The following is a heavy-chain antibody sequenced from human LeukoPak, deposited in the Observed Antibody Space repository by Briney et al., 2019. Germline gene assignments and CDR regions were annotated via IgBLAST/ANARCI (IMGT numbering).Heavy chain of an antibody. CDR3: ARIMTVVTTVEY. Sequence: GGSLRLSCAASGFTFSSYSMNWVRQAPGKGLEWVSYITSSSTIYYADSVKGRFTISRDNAKNSLYLQMNSLRAEDTAAYYCARIMTVVTTVEYWGQGALVTVSS. V-gene: IGHV3-48*01. D-gene: IGHD4-23*01. J-gene: IGHJ4*02. CDR2: ITSSSTI. CDR1: GFTFSSYS.